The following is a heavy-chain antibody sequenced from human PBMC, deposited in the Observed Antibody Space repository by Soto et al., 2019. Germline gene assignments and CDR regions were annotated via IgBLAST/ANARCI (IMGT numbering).Heavy chain of an antibody. CDR1: GFIFNSYE. CDR3: ARGNRLDY. Sequence: HPGGPLRLSCAASGFIFNSYEMNWVRQAPGKGLEWVSDTSSSGSTIYYADSEKGRFTISRDNPKNSLYLQMNSLRAEDTAVYYCARGNRLDYWGQGTLVTVSS. CDR2: TSSSGSTI. D-gene: IGHD4-4*01. J-gene: IGHJ4*02. V-gene: IGHV3-48*03.